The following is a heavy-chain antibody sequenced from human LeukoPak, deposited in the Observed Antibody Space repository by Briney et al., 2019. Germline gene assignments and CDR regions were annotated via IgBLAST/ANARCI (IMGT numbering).Heavy chain of an antibody. Sequence: ASVKVSCKASEYTFTGYYMHWVRQAPGQGLEWMGWINPNSGGTNYAQKFQGRVAMTRDTSISTAYMELSRLRSDDTAVYYCARDMVYCSSTSFHVLGWFDPWGQGTLVTVSS. CDR3: ARDMVYCSSTSFHVLGWFDP. CDR2: INPNSGGT. J-gene: IGHJ5*02. V-gene: IGHV1-2*02. D-gene: IGHD2-2*01. CDR1: EYTFTGYY.